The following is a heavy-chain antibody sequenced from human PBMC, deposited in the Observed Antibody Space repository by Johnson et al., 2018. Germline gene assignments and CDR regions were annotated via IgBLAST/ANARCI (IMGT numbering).Heavy chain of an antibody. CDR1: GFTFSSYD. CDR2: IGTAGDT. V-gene: IGHV3-13*01. J-gene: IGHJ6*03. Sequence: VQLVESGGGVVQPGRSLRLSCAASGFTFSSYDMHWVRQATGKGLEWVSAIGTAGDTYYPGSVKGRFTISREKAKNSLYLQMNSLRAGDTAVYYCARGVYGSGGSCYHLPGYYYYMDVWGKGTTVTVSS. D-gene: IGHD2-15*01. CDR3: ARGVYGSGGSCYHLPGYYYYMDV.